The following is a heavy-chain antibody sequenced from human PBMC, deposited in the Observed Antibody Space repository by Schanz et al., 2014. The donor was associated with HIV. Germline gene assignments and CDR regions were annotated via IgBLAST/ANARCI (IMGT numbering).Heavy chain of an antibody. Sequence: QVQLVQSGAEVKKPGASVKVSCKTSGGTFSNYAISWVRQAPGQGLEWMGWMNPNSGNTGYAQKFQGRVTMTRNTSISTAYMELSSLRSEDTAVYYCASLVEATGLELDYWGQGTLVTVSS. CDR2: MNPNSGNT. CDR3: ASLVEATGLELDY. D-gene: IGHD1-26*01. J-gene: IGHJ4*02. CDR1: GGTFSNYA. V-gene: IGHV1-8*02.